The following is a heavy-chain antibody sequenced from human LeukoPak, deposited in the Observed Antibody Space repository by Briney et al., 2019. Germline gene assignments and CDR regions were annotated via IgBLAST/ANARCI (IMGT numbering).Heavy chain of an antibody. CDR2: IRYDGNDK. CDR3: AKDRHDYLDY. V-gene: IGHV3-30*02. CDR1: GFTFSSYG. J-gene: IGHJ4*02. Sequence: GGSLRPSCAASGFTFSSYGIHWVRQAPGKGLEWVALIRYDGNDKYYADSVKGRFTISRDNSKNTLYLQMNSLRPEDTAVYFCAKDRHDYLDYWGQGTLVTVSS.